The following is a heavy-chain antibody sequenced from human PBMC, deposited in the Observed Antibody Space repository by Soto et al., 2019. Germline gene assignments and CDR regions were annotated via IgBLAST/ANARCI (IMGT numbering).Heavy chain of an antibody. Sequence: EVQLLESAGCLVQPGGSLSISCAASGFTFSSYAMNWVRQAPGKGLEWVSAISGSGGSTYYADSVKGRFTISRDNSKNTLYLQVNSLRAEDTAVYYCSKGVVAATTFDYWGQGTLVTVSS. CDR3: SKGVVAATTFDY. CDR1: GFTFSSYA. D-gene: IGHD2-15*01. J-gene: IGHJ4*02. CDR2: ISGSGGST. V-gene: IGHV3-23*01.